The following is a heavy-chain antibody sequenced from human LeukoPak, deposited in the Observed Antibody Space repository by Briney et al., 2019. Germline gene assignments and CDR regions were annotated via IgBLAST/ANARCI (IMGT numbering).Heavy chain of an antibody. CDR1: TESFTGYF. Sequence: PSQTLSLTCAVQTESFTGYFWTWVRQPPGKGLEWIGEVNHSGKTNYNPSLKSRVTMSIDTSKKQFSLKLTSVTAADTAIYYCAREHPVAIAPDYWGQGTLVTVSS. J-gene: IGHJ4*02. V-gene: IGHV4-34*01. D-gene: IGHD5-12*01. CDR2: VNHSGKT. CDR3: AREHPVAIAPDY.